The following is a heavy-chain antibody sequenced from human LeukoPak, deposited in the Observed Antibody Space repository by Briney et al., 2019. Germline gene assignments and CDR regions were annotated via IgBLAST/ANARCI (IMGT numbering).Heavy chain of an antibody. J-gene: IGHJ4*02. V-gene: IGHV3-23*01. Sequence: GGSLRLSCAASGFTFSSYAMSWVRQAPGKGLEWVSAISGSGGSTYYADSVKGRFTISRDNSKSTLYLQMNSLRAEDTAVYYCAKLPAPPAAPYYFDYWGQGTLVTVSS. CDR3: AKLPAPPAAPYYFDY. D-gene: IGHD2-2*01. CDR2: ISGSGGST. CDR1: GFTFSSYA.